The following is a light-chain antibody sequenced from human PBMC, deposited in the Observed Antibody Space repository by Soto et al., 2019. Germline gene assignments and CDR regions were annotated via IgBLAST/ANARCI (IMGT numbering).Light chain of an antibody. J-gene: IGLJ2*01. CDR3: QAWDSSTVV. CDR2: QDR. CDR1: KLGDKY. V-gene: IGLV3-1*01. Sequence: SYELTQPPSVSVSPGQTASITGSGDKLGDKYVCWYQQRPGQSPVLVIYQDRKRPSGIPERFSGSNSGNTATLTISGTQAMDEADYYCQAWDSSTVVFAGGTKLTVL.